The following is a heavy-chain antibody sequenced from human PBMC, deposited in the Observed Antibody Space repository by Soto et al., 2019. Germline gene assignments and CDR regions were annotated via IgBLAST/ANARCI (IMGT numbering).Heavy chain of an antibody. Sequence: QVQLVQSGAEVKKPGSSVKVSCKASGGTFSSYAISWVRQAPGQGLEWMGGIIPIFGTANYAQKFQGRVTITADESTSTAYMELISLRSEDTSVYYCASSNCTNGVCYYYYYGMDVWGQGTTVTGSS. CDR3: ASSNCTNGVCYYYYYGMDV. V-gene: IGHV1-69*01. CDR2: IIPIFGTA. D-gene: IGHD2-8*01. J-gene: IGHJ6*02. CDR1: GGTFSSYA.